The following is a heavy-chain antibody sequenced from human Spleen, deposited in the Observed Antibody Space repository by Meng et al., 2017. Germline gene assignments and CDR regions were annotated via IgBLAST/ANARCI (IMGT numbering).Heavy chain of an antibody. CDR3: ARRCGGDCYFYAFDI. CDR2: IYPGDSET. J-gene: IGHJ3*02. D-gene: IGHD2-21*02. Sequence: GESLKISCKASGYRFATYWIGWVRQMPGKGPEWMGLIYPGDSETSYSPSFEGQVTISADKSMNTAYLQWSSLKASDTAIYYCARRCGGDCYFYAFDIWGQGTKVTVSS. V-gene: IGHV5-51*01. CDR1: GYRFATYW.